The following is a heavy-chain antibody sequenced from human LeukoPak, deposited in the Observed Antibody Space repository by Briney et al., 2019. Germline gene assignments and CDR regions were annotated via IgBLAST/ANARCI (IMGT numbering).Heavy chain of an antibody. V-gene: IGHV4-34*01. Sequence: ETXXLXCXVYGGSFSGYYWSWIRQPPGKGLEWIGEINHSGSTNYNPSLKSRVTISVDTSKNQFSLKLSSVTAADTAVYYCARVRVVVVTARWDYYYYYGMDVWGQGTTVTVSS. J-gene: IGHJ6*02. CDR3: ARVRVVVVTARWDYYYYYGMDV. D-gene: IGHD2-21*02. CDR1: GGSFSGYY. CDR2: INHSGST.